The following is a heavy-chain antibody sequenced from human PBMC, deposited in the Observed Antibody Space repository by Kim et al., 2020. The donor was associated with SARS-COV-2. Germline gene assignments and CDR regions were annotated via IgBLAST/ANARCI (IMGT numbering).Heavy chain of an antibody. CDR1: GGSFSGYY. V-gene: IGHV4-34*01. Sequence: SETLSLTCAVYGGSFSGYYWSWIRQPPGKGLEWIGEINHSGSTNYNPSLKSRVTISVDTSKNQFSLKRSSVTAADTAVYYCARGRGGTTVVTLGLGYYYYYGMDVWGQGTTGTVSS. D-gene: IGHD4-17*01. J-gene: IGHJ6*02. CDR2: INHSGST. CDR3: ARGRGGTTVVTLGLGYYYYYGMDV.